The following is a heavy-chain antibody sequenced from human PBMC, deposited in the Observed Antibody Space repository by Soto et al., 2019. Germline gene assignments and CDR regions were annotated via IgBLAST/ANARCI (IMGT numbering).Heavy chain of an antibody. CDR2: IRSEANTYAT. CDR3: ITLIVITMVPQAE. CDR1: GFTFSASA. V-gene: IGHV3-73*01. D-gene: IGHD3-10*01. J-gene: IGHJ4*02. Sequence: EVQLVQSGGGVVQPGGSLKLSCAASGFTFSASAIHWVRQASGKGLEWVGRIRSEANTYATAYAASVIGRFTISRDDSESTAYLQMNSLKAEDTAMDYGITLIVITMVPQAEWGQGTLVTVSS.